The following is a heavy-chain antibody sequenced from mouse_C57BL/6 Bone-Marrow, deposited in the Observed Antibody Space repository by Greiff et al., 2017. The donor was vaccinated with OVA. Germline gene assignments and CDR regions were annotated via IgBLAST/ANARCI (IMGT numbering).Heavy chain of an antibody. V-gene: IGHV5-6*01. Sequence: EVKLQESGGDLVKPGGSLKLSCAASGSTFSSYGMSWVRQTPDKRLEWVATISSGGSYTYYPDSVKGRSTISRDNAKNTLYLQMSSLKSEDTAMYYCARETDYYDYDGYFDVWGTGTTVTVSS. CDR2: ISSGGSYT. J-gene: IGHJ1*03. D-gene: IGHD2-4*01. CDR3: ARETDYYDYDGYFDV. CDR1: GSTFSSYG.